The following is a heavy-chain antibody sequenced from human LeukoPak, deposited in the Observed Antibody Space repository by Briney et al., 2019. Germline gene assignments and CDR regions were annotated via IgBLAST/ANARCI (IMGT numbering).Heavy chain of an antibody. J-gene: IGHJ4*02. V-gene: IGHV1-46*01. Sequence: VSVKVSCKASGYTFISYYIHWVRQAPGQGLEWMGIINPSGGSTTYAQKFQGRVTMTRDTSTSTVYMELSSLRSEDTAVYYCARTAGKRFDYWGQGTLVTVSS. CDR2: INPSGGST. CDR3: ARTAGKRFDY. CDR1: GYTFISYY. D-gene: IGHD6-13*01.